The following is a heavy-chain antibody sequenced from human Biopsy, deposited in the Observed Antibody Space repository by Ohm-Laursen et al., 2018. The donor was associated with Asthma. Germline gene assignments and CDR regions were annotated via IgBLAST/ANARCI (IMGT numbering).Heavy chain of an antibody. V-gene: IGHV1-69*01. CDR3: ARGYSGSDRIVYYYSGLEV. D-gene: IGHD5-12*01. J-gene: IGHJ6*04. CDR1: GDSFSNYA. Sequence: SSVKVSCNASGDSFSNYAISWVRQAPGQGLEWMGGLIPVLGTPDHAQMFEGRVTITADESTSTAYMELSSLSSEDTAVYYCARGYSGSDRIVYYYSGLEVWGKGPTVTASS. CDR2: LIPVLGTP.